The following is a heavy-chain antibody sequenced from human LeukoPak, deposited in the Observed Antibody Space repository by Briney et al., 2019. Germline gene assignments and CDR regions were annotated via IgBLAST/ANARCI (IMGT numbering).Heavy chain of an antibody. D-gene: IGHD6-19*01. V-gene: IGHV4/OR15-8*01. Sequence: SETLSLTCDVSGGSIDSTNWWNWVRQPPGKGLEWIGEIHHDGRINYNPSLKSRVTLSVDKSKNQFSLRLSSVTAADTAVYYCARGVAGSPAFDYWGQGTLVTVSS. CDR1: GGSIDSTNW. CDR3: ARGVAGSPAFDY. CDR2: IHHDGRI. J-gene: IGHJ4*02.